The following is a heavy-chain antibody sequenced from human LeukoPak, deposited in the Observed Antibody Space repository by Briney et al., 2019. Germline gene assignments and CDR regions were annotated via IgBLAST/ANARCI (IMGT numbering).Heavy chain of an antibody. CDR3: ARYYGNAFDI. CDR1: GFTFSNYW. D-gene: IGHD3-10*01. J-gene: IGHJ3*02. CDR2: ISGDGSTT. Sequence: GGSLRLSCAVSGFTFSNYWMHWVRQVPGKGLVWVSRISGDGSTTSCADSLKGRFTISRDNAKNTLYLQMNSLRAEDTAVYYCARYYGNAFDIWGQGTMVTVSS. V-gene: IGHV3-74*01.